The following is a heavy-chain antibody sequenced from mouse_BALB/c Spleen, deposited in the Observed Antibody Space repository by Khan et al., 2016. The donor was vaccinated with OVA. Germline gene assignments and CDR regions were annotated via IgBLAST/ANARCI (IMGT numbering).Heavy chain of an antibody. Sequence: QVQLKESGPGLVRPSQTLSITCTVSGFSLTTYGVHWARQSPGKGLEWLGVIRSAGKTDYNAAFISRLSITKDNSKSQVFFKMNSLQADDTAMYYCARNSYMYDFTYWGQGTLVTVSA. J-gene: IGHJ3*01. CDR1: GFSLTTYG. D-gene: IGHD2-14*01. V-gene: IGHV2-2*01. CDR2: IRSAGKT. CDR3: ARNSYMYDFTY.